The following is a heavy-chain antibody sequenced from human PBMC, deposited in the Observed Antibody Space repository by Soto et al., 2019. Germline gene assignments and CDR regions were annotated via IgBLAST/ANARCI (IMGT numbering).Heavy chain of an antibody. J-gene: IGHJ6*02. Sequence: GGSLRLSCAPSGFTFSNYAMHWVRQAPGKGLEWVAVLSYDGNKKYYADSVRGRFTISRDNSKNTLYLQMNSLSTEDTAVYYCAKDRSSYSYFYHGMDVWGQGTTVTVSS. CDR3: AKDRSSYSYFYHGMDV. D-gene: IGHD3-10*01. V-gene: IGHV3-30*18. CDR2: LSYDGNKK. CDR1: GFTFSNYA.